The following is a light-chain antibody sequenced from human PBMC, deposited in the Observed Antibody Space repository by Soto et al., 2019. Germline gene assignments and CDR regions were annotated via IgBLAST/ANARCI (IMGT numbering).Light chain of an antibody. CDR2: DAS. J-gene: IGKJ4*01. CDR1: QSVSNY. Sequence: DIVLTQSPATLSLSPGERATLSCRASQSVSNYLAWYQQKPGQAPRLLIYDASNRAPGIPARFSGSGSGADFSLTISSLEPEDFAVYYWQQRKSRLTFGGGTKVEIK. V-gene: IGKV3-11*01. CDR3: QQRKSRLT.